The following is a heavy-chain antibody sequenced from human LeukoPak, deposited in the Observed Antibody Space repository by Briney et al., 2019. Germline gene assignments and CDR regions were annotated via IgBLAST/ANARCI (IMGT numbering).Heavy chain of an antibody. CDR3: ARVLSTDGQSYYDSSGYYYAFDY. J-gene: IGHJ4*02. Sequence: ASVKVSCKASGYTFTSYYMHWVRQAPGQGLEWMGINNPSGGSTSYAQKFQGRVTMTRDTSTSTVYMELSSLRSEGTAVYYCARVLSTDGQSYYDSSGYYYAFDYWGQGTLVTVSS. CDR2: NNPSGGST. V-gene: IGHV1-46*01. D-gene: IGHD3-22*01. CDR1: GYTFTSYY.